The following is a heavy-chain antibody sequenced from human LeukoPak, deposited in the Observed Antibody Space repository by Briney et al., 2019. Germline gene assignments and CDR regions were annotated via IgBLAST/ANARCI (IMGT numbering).Heavy chain of an antibody. D-gene: IGHD3-22*01. CDR2: INPNSGGT. J-gene: IGHJ4*02. Sequence: ASVKVSCKASGGTFSSYAISWVRQAPGQGLEWMGWINPNSGGTNYAQKFQGRVTMTRDTSISTANMELSRLRSDDTAVYYCARKYYYDSSGYQGGQLLWGQGTLVTVSS. V-gene: IGHV1-2*02. CDR1: GGTFSSYA. CDR3: ARKYYYDSSGYQGGQLL.